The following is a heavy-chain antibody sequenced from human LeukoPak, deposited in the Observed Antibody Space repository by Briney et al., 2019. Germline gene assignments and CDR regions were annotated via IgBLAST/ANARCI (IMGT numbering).Heavy chain of an antibody. V-gene: IGHV1-46*01. CDR3: ARTAARRFDS. CDR1: GYTVPSYF. J-gene: IGHJ4*02. CDR2: INPTGGST. Sequence: GASVKVTCKASGYTVPSYFMHWVRQAPGQGLEWMGIINPTGGSTTYSQKFQGIVTMTRDTSTSTVYMELSSLRSDDTAVYYCARTAARRFDSWGQGTLVTVSS. D-gene: IGHD6-6*01.